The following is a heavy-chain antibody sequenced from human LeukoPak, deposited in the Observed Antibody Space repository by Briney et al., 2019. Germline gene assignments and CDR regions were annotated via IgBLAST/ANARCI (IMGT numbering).Heavy chain of an antibody. D-gene: IGHD3-10*01. CDR3: ARVTTVIRGSYYFDY. CDR1: GGSFSGYY. V-gene: IGHV4-34*01. CDR2: INHSGST. J-gene: IGHJ4*02. Sequence: KSSETLSLTCAVYGGSFSGYYWSWIRQPPGKGLEWIGEINHSGSTNYNPSLKSRVTISVDTSKNQFSLKLRSVTAADTALYYCARVTTVIRGSYYFDYWGQGTLATVSS.